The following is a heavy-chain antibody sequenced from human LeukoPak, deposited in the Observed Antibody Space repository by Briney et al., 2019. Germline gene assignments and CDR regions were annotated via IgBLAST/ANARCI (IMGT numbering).Heavy chain of an antibody. Sequence: PSETLSLTCTVSGGSISSYYWSWIRQPPGKGLEWIGYIYYSGSTNYNPSLKSRVTISVDTFKNQFSLKLSSVTAADTAVYYCARGDLDILTGYPSRGGDVWGQGTTVTVSS. CDR2: IYYSGST. CDR1: GGSISSYY. V-gene: IGHV4-59*01. D-gene: IGHD3-9*01. J-gene: IGHJ6*02. CDR3: ARGDLDILTGYPSRGGDV.